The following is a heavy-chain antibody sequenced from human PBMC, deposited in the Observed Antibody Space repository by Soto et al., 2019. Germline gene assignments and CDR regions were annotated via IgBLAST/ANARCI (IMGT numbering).Heavy chain of an antibody. Sequence: SETLSLTCNVSGESITSGAFYWSWIRQHPGKGLEWIGYTSNSGNAYYNPSLKSRITMSIEASKNQLSLRLRSVTAADAAVYYCVRALGGISSSGMQVWGQGTTVTVSS. J-gene: IGHJ6*02. CDR3: VRALGGISSSGMQV. D-gene: IGHD2-21*01. V-gene: IGHV4-31*03. CDR1: GESITSGAFY. CDR2: TSNSGNA.